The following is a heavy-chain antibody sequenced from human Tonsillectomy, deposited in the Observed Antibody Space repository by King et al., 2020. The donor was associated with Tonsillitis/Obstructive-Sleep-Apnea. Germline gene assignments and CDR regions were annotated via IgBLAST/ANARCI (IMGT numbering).Heavy chain of an antibody. D-gene: IGHD5-12*01. CDR3: ARVGKLVAPDTFDV. Sequence: QLVQSGGGLERPGGSLRLSCAAAGFTFSSYDMHWVRQAAGKGLEWIAYIRSTGNSIDYANSVKGRFTISRDNAKNSLTLQMNGLRDEDTAVYYCARVGKLVAPDTFDVWGQGAMVTVSS. V-gene: IGHV3-48*02. CDR2: IRSTGNSI. CDR1: GFTFSSYD. J-gene: IGHJ3*01.